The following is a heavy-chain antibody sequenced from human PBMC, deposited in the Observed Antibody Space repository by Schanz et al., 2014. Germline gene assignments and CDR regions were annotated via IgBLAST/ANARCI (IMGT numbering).Heavy chain of an antibody. CDR1: GYTFTSYS. Sequence: QVQLVQSGAEVKKPGASVKVSCKASGYTFTSYSIHWVRQAPGQGLEWMGWIIPILGIANYAQKFQGRLTMTRDTSTSTAYMDLRSLRSDDTAVYYCARDQSPYTNSSDVRYFDYWGQGSLVTVSS. J-gene: IGHJ4*02. D-gene: IGHD6-6*01. V-gene: IGHV1-3*01. CDR3: ARDQSPYTNSSDVRYFDY. CDR2: IIPILGIA.